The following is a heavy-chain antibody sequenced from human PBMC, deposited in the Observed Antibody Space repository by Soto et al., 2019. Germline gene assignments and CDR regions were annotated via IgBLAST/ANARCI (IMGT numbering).Heavy chain of an antibody. D-gene: IGHD6-13*01. V-gene: IGHV1-46*01. Sequence: ASVKVSCKASGYTFTSYAMHWVRQAPGQGLEWMGVINPSDGSTAFAQNFQGRITMTRDTSTSTVYMELNSLRSEDTAVYYCGRDIYVSTAAAGPDYWGQGTLVTVSS. J-gene: IGHJ4*02. CDR2: INPSDGST. CDR3: GRDIYVSTAAAGPDY. CDR1: GYTFTSYA.